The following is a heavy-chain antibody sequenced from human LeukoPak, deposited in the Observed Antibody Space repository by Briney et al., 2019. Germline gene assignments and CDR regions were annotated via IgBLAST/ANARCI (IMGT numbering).Heavy chain of an antibody. J-gene: IGHJ4*02. CDR3: AKDRREGYNGPHF. CDR1: GFTFTTFSTYA. D-gene: IGHD5-24*01. V-gene: IGHV3-30*18. CDR2: ISYDGRNQ. Sequence: GGSLRLSCAASGFTFTTFSTYAMTWVRQAPGRGLEWVTLISYDGRNQYYGQSVKGRFTISRDNSKNIVYLQMNSLRIEDTGVYYCAKDRREGYNGPHFWGLGALVTVSA.